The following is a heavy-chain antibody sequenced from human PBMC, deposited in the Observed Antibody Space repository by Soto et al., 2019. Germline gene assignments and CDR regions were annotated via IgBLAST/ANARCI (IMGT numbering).Heavy chain of an antibody. J-gene: IGHJ6*02. Sequence: SETLSLTCNVSGGSISGYYWSWIRQSPGKGLEYIGYIYYRGSTNYNSSLKSRVTMSVDTSRNQFSLKMNSVTAADTAVYYCARQQLLHFYYDLDVWGQGTTVTVSS. V-gene: IGHV4-59*01. CDR1: GGSISGYY. D-gene: IGHD1-26*01. CDR2: IYYRGST. CDR3: ARQQLLHFYYDLDV.